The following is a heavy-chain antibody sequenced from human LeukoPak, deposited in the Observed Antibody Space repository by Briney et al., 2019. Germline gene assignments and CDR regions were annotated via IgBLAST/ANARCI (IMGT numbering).Heavy chain of an antibody. Sequence: SETLSLTCTVSGGSISSYYWSWIRQPAGKGLEWIGRIYTSGSTNYNPSLKSRVTMSVDTSKNQFSLKLSSVTAADTAVYYCARGIQLWSRSRFDYWGQGTLVTVSS. CDR2: IYTSGST. CDR1: GGSISSYY. CDR3: ARGIQLWSRSRFDY. V-gene: IGHV4-4*07. J-gene: IGHJ4*02. D-gene: IGHD5-18*01.